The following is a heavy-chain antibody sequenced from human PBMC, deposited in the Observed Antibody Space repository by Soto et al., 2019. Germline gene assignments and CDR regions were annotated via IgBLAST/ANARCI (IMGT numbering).Heavy chain of an antibody. Sequence: PVGSLRLSCAASGFTFSSCAMSWVRQAPGKGLEWVSAISGSGGSTYYADSVKGRFTISRDNSKNTLYLQMNSLRAEDTAVYYCAKVVPDIQYHLLDPAWLDPWGQGT. CDR2: ISGSGGST. CDR3: AKVVPDIQYHLLDPAWLDP. J-gene: IGHJ5*02. V-gene: IGHV3-23*01. CDR1: GFTFSSCA. D-gene: IGHD2-2*02.